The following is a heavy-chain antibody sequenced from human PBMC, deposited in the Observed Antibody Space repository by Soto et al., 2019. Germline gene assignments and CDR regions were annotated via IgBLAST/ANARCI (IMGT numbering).Heavy chain of an antibody. Sequence: QVQLQESGPGLVKPSETLSLTCTVSGGSISSYYWSWIRQPPGKGLEWIGYIYYSGSTTYNPSLKSRVTISVDTFKNQFSLKLSSVTAADTAVYYCARRYGDYFDYWGQGTLVTVSS. CDR3: ARRYGDYFDY. D-gene: IGHD4-17*01. CDR2: IYYSGST. V-gene: IGHV4-59*08. CDR1: GGSISSYY. J-gene: IGHJ4*02.